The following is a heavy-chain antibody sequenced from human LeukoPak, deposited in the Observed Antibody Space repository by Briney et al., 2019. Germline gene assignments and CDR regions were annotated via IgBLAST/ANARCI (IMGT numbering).Heavy chain of an antibody. V-gene: IGHV3-53*01. Sequence: GGSLRLSCAASGFTVSSSHMSWIRQAPGKGLEWVSIIYSGGSTSYADSVKGRFIISRDSSKNTLYLQMNSLRAEDTAVYYCARRSPIAGAGPRRLEDWGQGTLVSVSS. CDR2: IYSGGST. CDR3: ARRSPIAGAGPRRLED. D-gene: IGHD6-13*01. CDR1: GFTVSSSH. J-gene: IGHJ4*02.